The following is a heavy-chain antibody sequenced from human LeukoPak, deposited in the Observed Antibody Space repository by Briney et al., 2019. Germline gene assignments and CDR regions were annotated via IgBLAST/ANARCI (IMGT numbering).Heavy chain of an antibody. J-gene: IGHJ4*02. CDR3: ARGVGDYYDSSGTIYFDY. V-gene: IGHV1-2*04. D-gene: IGHD3-22*01. CDR1: GYTFSGYY. CDR2: INPNSVGT. Sequence: ASVKVSCKASGYTFSGYYMHWVRQAPGQGLEWMGWINPNSVGTNYAQKFQGWVTMTRDTSISTAYMELSRLRSDDTAVYYCARGVGDYYDSSGTIYFDYWGQGTLVTVSS.